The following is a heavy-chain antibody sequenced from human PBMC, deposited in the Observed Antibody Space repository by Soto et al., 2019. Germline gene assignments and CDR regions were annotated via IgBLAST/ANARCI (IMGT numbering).Heavy chain of an antibody. CDR1: GFSLSTSGVG. CDR2: IYWDDDK. J-gene: IGHJ4*02. D-gene: IGHD3-16*01. Sequence: QITLKESGPTLVKPTQTLTLTCTFSGFSLSTSGVGVGWIRQPPGKALEWLALIYWDDDKRYSPSLKSRLTIAMDTSKHQVVLTMTNMDPVDTATYYCAHRQLITFGGFAVDYWGQGTMVTVSS. V-gene: IGHV2-5*02. CDR3: AHRQLITFGGFAVDY.